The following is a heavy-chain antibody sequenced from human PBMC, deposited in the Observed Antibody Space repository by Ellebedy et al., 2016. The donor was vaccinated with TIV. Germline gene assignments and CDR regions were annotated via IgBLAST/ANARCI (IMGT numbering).Heavy chain of an antibody. D-gene: IGHD3-16*01. V-gene: IGHV3-30*02. CDR3: VKGAYPVPTVMAV. CDR1: GFSTSG. CDR2: IRSDGSNK. J-gene: IGHJ6*02. Sequence: PGGSLRLSCAASGFSTSGMHWVRQAPGKGLEWVAFIRSDGSNKYYADSVKGRFPISRDNSKNNLDLQMNRLRAEDTALYYCVKGAYPVPTVMAVWGQGTMVIVSS.